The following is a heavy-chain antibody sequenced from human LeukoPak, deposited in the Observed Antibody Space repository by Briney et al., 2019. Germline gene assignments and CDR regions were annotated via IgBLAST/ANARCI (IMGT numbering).Heavy chain of an antibody. CDR3: ARLGEITMVRGSGSHPSY. J-gene: IGHJ4*02. D-gene: IGHD3-10*01. V-gene: IGHV1-2*02. CDR1: GYIFIGYY. CDR2: INPNSGGT. Sequence: ASVKVSCKASGYIFIGYYMHWVRQAPGQGLEWMGWINPNSGGTNYAQKFQGRVTMSRDTSINTTYMELRRLRSDDTAVYYCARLGEITMVRGSGSHPSYWGQGTLVTVSS.